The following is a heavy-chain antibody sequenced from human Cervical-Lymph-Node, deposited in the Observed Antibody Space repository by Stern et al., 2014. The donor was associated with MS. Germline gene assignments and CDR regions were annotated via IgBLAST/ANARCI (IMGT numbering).Heavy chain of an antibody. CDR2: LYLDDDK. CDR1: GFSLSTSGVG. V-gene: IGHV2-5*02. J-gene: IGHJ4*02. CDR3: AHLTTATALDY. Sequence: QVTLKESGPTLVKPTQTLTLTCTFSGFSLSTSGVGVGWIRQPPGKALEWLALLYLDDDKRYSPSLESRPTITKDTSKNLVFLTMTNMDPVDTATYYCAHLTTATALDYWGQGTLVTVSS. D-gene: IGHD1-1*01.